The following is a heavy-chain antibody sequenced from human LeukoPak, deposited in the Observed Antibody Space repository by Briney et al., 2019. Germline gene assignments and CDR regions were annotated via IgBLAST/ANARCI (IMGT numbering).Heavy chain of an antibody. CDR2: IIPIFGTA. CDR1: GGTFSSYA. D-gene: IGHD3-10*01. V-gene: IGHV1-69*13. J-gene: IGHJ3*02. Sequence: RASVKVSCKASGGTFSSYAISWVRQAPGQGLEWMGGIIPIFGTANYAQKFQGRVTITADESTSTAYMELSSLRSEDTAVYYCAGPGDDAFDIWGQGTMVTVSS. CDR3: AGPGDDAFDI.